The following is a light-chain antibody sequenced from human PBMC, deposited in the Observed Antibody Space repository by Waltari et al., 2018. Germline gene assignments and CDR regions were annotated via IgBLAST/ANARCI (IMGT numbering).Light chain of an antibody. Sequence: QSALTQPASVSGSPGQSITISCTGTSSDVGVYNYVSWYQQHPGKAPKLMFYDVTKRPSGVSDRFSGSKAGNKASLTISGLQAEDEADYYCCSYAGSSTLVFGGGTKLTVL. J-gene: IGLJ2*01. CDR3: CSYAGSSTLV. CDR2: DVT. V-gene: IGLV2-23*02. CDR1: SSDVGVYNY.